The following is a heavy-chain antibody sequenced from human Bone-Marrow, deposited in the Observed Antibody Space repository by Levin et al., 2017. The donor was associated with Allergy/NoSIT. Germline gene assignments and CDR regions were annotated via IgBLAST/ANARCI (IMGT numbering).Heavy chain of an antibody. Sequence: GSLRLSCAASGFTFSDYYMSWARQAPGKGLEWVSVIHSGGGTSYADSVKGRFTISRDTSENTVYLQVNSLRVEDTAVYYCARETEWSLGYWGQGTLVTVSS. CDR2: IHSGGGT. CDR1: GFTFSDYY. D-gene: IGHD3-3*01. V-gene: IGHV3-66*01. J-gene: IGHJ4*02. CDR3: ARETEWSLGY.